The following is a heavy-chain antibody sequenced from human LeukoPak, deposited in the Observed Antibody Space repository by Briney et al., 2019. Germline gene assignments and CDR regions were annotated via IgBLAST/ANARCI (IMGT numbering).Heavy chain of an antibody. CDR1: GFNFGTYA. D-gene: IGHD7-27*01. CDR3: SRDGEPRYWGSGYYYVMDV. Sequence: PGGSLRLSCAASGFNFGTYAMNWVRQAPGKGLEWVSSISGSAGSTYYADSVKGRFTLSRDNSKNTLSLQMNSLRADDTAVYYCSRDGEPRYWGSGYYYVMDVWGQGATVTVSS. J-gene: IGHJ6*02. V-gene: IGHV3-23*01. CDR2: ISGSAGST.